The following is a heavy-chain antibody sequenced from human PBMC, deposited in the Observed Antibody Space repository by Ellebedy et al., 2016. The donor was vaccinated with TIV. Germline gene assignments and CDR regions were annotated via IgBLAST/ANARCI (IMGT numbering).Heavy chain of an antibody. V-gene: IGHV1-46*04. CDR3: ARDLLHITGWTLGIFDL. CDR2: INPSGDAT. CDR1: GFSFTNYY. J-gene: IGHJ4*02. Sequence: AASVKVSCKASGFSFTNYYLHWVRQAPGQGLEWMGIINPSGDATSYTEKLQGRVTMTRDTSTSTVYMELSSLTSEDTAVYYCARDLLHITGWTLGIFDLWGQGTLVTVSS. D-gene: IGHD3-10*01.